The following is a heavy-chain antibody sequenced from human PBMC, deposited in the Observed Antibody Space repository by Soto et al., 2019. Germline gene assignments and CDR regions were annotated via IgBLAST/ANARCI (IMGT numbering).Heavy chain of an antibody. CDR3: ARGREWELRAFDI. J-gene: IGHJ3*02. V-gene: IGHV1-8*01. CDR1: GYTFTSYD. CDR2: MNPNRGKT. D-gene: IGHD1-26*01. Sequence: ASVKVSCKASGYTFTSYDINWVRQATGQGLEWMGWMNPNRGKTGYAQKFQGRVTTTRNTSISTAYMELSSLRSDDTAVYYCARGREWELRAFDIWGQGTMVTVAS.